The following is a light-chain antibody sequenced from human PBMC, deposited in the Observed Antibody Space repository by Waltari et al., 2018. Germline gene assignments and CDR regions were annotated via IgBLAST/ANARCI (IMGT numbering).Light chain of an antibody. V-gene: IGKV1-5*03. J-gene: IGKJ1*01. CDR2: KAS. CDR3: QQYITTWS. CDR1: QNIISW. Sequence: DIQMTQSPSTLSASVGDRVTIPCRAGQNIISWLAWYQQEPGKAPKLLIYKASTLQRGVPSRFSGSGSGTEFTLTISSLQADDFATYYCQQYITTWSFGQGTKVEIK.